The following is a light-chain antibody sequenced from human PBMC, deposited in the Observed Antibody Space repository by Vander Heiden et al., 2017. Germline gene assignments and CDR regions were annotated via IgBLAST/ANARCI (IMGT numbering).Light chain of an antibody. V-gene: IGLV1-40*01. CDR2: GNS. CDR1: SSNIGAGYD. Sequence: QSVLTQPPSVSGAPGLRVTISCTGSSSNIGAGYDVHWYQQLPGTAPKLLIYGNSNRPSGAPDRFSGSKSGTSASLAITGLQAEDEADYYCQSYDSSLSGSVFGGGTKLTVL. J-gene: IGLJ2*01. CDR3: QSYDSSLSGSV.